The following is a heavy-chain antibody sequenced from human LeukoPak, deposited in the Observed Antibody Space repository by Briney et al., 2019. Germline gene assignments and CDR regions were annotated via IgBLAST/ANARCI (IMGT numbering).Heavy chain of an antibody. V-gene: IGHV4-59*01. CDR3: ARDSGEMSDAFDI. J-gene: IGHJ3*02. D-gene: IGHD1-26*01. Sequence: SETLSLTCTVSGGSISSYYWSWIRQPPGKGLEWIGYIYYSGSTNYNPSLKSRVTISVDTSKNQFSLKLSSVTAADTAVYYCARDSGEMSDAFDIWGQGTMVTVSS. CDR1: GGSISSYY. CDR2: IYYSGST.